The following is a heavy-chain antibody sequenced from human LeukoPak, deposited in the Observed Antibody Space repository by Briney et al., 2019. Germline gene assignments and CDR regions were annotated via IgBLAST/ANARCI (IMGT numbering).Heavy chain of an antibody. Sequence: PGGSLRLSCAASGFTFSSYAMSWVRQAPGKGLEWVAFIRYDGSDKYYADSVKGRFTISRDNSKNKVYLQMNSLRTEDTAVYYCAKDAWEVGATSEIDYWGQGTLVTVSS. CDR2: IRYDGSDK. CDR1: GFTFSSYA. V-gene: IGHV3-30*02. D-gene: IGHD1-26*01. J-gene: IGHJ4*02. CDR3: AKDAWEVGATSEIDY.